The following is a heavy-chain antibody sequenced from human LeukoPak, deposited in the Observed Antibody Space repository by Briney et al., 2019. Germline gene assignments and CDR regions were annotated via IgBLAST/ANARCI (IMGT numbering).Heavy chain of an antibody. V-gene: IGHV3-23*01. J-gene: IGHJ4*02. CDR2: ISGSGSST. CDR1: GFTFRNYA. CDR3: AKDRENSGRAFDF. Sequence: GGSLRLSCTASGFTFRNYAMSWVRQAPGKGLEWVSLISGSGSSTYNADSVKGQFTISRDNSKNTLYLQMNSLRAEDTAVYYCAKDRENSGRAFDFWGQGTLVTVSS. D-gene: IGHD2-15*01.